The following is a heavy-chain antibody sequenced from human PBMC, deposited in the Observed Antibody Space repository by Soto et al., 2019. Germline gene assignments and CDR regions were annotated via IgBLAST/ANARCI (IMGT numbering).Heavy chain of an antibody. CDR1: GGSVSSGSYY. J-gene: IGHJ4*02. D-gene: IGHD3-16*01. V-gene: IGHV4-61*01. Sequence: QVQLQESGPGLVKPSGTLSLTCTVSGGSVSSGSYYWYWIRQPPGKGLEWIAYISYSGSSSYNSSLKSRVTISVDTSKNQFSLNLSSVTAADTAVYYCARGVRLILGYWGQGTLVTVSS. CDR2: ISYSGSS. CDR3: ARGVRLILGY.